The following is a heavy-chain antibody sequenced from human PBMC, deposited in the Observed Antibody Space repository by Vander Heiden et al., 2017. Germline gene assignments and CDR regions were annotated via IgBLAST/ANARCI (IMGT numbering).Heavy chain of an antibody. CDR2: IYYSGRT. V-gene: IGHV4-39*01. Sequence: QLQLQESGPGLVKPSETLSLTCTVSGGSISSSSYYWGWIRQPPGRGLEWIGSIYYSGRTYYNPSLKRRVTISVDTSKNQFSLKLSSVTAADTAVYYCARGRGYSAYWYFDLWGRGTLVTVSS. CDR1: GGSISSSSYY. D-gene: IGHD5-18*01. CDR3: ARGRGYSAYWYFDL. J-gene: IGHJ2*01.